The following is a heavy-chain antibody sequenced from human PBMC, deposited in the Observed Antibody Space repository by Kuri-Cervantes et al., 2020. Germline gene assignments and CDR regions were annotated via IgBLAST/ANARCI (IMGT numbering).Heavy chain of an antibody. Sequence: SETLSLTCAVYGGSFSGYYWSWIRQPPGKGLEWIGEINHGGSTNYNPSLKSRVTISVDKSKNQFSLKLSSVTAADTAVYYCASSPETYYNFWSGEEGYYYYMDVWGKGTTVTVSS. CDR2: INHGGST. CDR3: ASSPETYYNFWSGEEGYYYYMDV. D-gene: IGHD3-3*01. J-gene: IGHJ6*03. V-gene: IGHV4-34*01. CDR1: GGSFSGYY.